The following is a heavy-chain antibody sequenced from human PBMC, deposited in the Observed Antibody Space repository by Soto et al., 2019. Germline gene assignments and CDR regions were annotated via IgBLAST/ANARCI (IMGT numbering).Heavy chain of an antibody. Sequence: QVQLVQSGAEVKKPGASVKVSCKASGYTFTSHDINWVRQATGQGLEWMGWMNPNSGNTGYAQKFRGRVTMTRNTSXXTAYMELSSLRSEXXAVYYCARWDYGDYARFDYWGQGTLVTVSS. CDR2: MNPNSGNT. CDR1: GYTFTSHD. V-gene: IGHV1-8*01. CDR3: ARWDYGDYARFDY. D-gene: IGHD4-17*01. J-gene: IGHJ4*02.